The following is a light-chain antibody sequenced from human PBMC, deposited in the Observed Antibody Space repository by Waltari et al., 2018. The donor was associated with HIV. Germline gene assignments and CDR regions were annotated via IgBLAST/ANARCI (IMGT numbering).Light chain of an antibody. J-gene: IGLJ1*01. CDR2: EVS. Sequence: QSALTQPASVSGSPGPSITISCTGTSSAVGSYNLVSWYQQHPGKAPKLMIYEVSKRPSGVSNRFSGSKSGNTASLTISGLQAEDEADYYCCSYAGSSTYVFGTGTKVTVL. CDR3: CSYAGSSTYV. CDR1: SSAVGSYNL. V-gene: IGLV2-23*02.